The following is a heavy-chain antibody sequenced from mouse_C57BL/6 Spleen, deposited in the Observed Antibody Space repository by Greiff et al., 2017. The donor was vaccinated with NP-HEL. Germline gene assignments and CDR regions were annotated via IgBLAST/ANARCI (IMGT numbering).Heavy chain of an antibody. Sequence: EVKLMESGGGLVKPGGSLKLSCAASGFTFSSYAMSWVRQTPEKRLEWVATISDGGRYTYYPDNVKGRFTISRDNAKNNLYLQMSHLKSEDTAMYYCARDEELRRPDYWGQGTTLTVSS. D-gene: IGHD3-2*02. J-gene: IGHJ2*01. V-gene: IGHV5-4*01. CDR1: GFTFSSYA. CDR3: ARDEELRRPDY. CDR2: ISDGGRYT.